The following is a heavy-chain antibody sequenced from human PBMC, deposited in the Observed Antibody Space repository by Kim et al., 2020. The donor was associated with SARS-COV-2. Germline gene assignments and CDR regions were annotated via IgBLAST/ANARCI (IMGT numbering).Heavy chain of an antibody. Sequence: KSRVTISVDTSKNQFYLKLSSVTAADTAEYYCARDKGYYVRSGYYYYFDYWGQGTLVTVSS. J-gene: IGHJ4*02. V-gene: IGHV4-59*01. CDR3: ARDKGYYVRSGYYYYFDY. D-gene: IGHD3-22*01.